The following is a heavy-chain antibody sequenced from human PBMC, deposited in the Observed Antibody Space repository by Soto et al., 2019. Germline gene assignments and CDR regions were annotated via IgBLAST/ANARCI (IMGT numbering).Heavy chain of an antibody. J-gene: IGHJ4*02. Sequence: QVQLVQSGAEVKKPAASVRVSCKTSGYTFTSYGIVWVRQAPGQGLVWMGWISPYTGETRYAEKFQDRLTLTTDTSTNTAFLDLRSLRSNDTAVYFCARGPVAGSDFWGQGTLVAVSS. CDR2: ISPYTGET. D-gene: IGHD6-19*01. V-gene: IGHV1-18*01. CDR1: GYTFTSYG. CDR3: ARGPVAGSDF.